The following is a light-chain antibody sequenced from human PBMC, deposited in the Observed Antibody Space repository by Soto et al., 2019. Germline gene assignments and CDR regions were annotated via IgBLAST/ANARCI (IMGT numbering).Light chain of an antibody. CDR1: SSNIGSGYD. V-gene: IGLV1-40*01. J-gene: IGLJ1*01. CDR2: ANT. CDR3: QSYDSSLSGYV. Sequence: QSVLTQPPSVSGAPGQRVTISCTGSSSNIGSGYDVHWYQQLPGTAPKLLIYANTNRPSGVPGRFSGSKSGTSASLAITGLQAADEADYYCQSYDSSLSGYVFGTGTKVTVL.